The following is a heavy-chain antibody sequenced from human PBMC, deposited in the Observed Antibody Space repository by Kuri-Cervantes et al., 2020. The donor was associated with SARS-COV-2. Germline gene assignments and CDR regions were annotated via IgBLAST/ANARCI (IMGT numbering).Heavy chain of an antibody. CDR3: ARAAPNYYGSGRPLDY. J-gene: IGHJ4*02. CDR2: MNPNSGNT. CDR1: GYTFTSYG. Sequence: ASVKVSCKASGYTFTSYGISWVRQAPGQGLEWMGWMNPNSGNTGYAQKFQGRVTMTRNTSISTAYMELSSLRSEDTAVYYCARAAPNYYGSGRPLDYWGQGTLVTVSS. D-gene: IGHD3-10*01. V-gene: IGHV1-8*02.